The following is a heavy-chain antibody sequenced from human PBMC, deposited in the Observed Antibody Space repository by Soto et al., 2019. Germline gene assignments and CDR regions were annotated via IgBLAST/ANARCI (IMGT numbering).Heavy chain of an antibody. V-gene: IGHV1-69*01. CDR3: ARSQGSSTSLEIYYYYYYSMDV. CDR2: IIPISGTA. CDR1: GGTFSSYA. D-gene: IGHD2-2*01. J-gene: IGHJ6*02. Sequence: QVQLVQSGAEVQKPGSSVKVSCKASGGTFSSYAISWVRQAPGQGLEWMGGIIPISGTANYAQKYQGRVTITADESSSTAYMELSSLRSEHTAVYYCARSQGSSTSLEIYYYYYYSMDVWGQGTTVTVSS.